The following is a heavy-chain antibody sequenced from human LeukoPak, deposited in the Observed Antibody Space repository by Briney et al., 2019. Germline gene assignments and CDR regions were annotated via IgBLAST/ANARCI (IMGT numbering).Heavy chain of an antibody. D-gene: IGHD6-13*01. Sequence: SGPALVKPTQTLTLTCTFSGFSLSTRGMCVSWIRQPPGKALEWLARIDWDDDKYYSTSLKTRLTISKDTSKNQVVLTMTNMDPVDTAMYYCARTSGYSSSWYGFWCDPWGQGTLVTVSS. J-gene: IGHJ5*02. CDR3: ARTSGYSSSWYGFWCDP. CDR2: IDWDDDK. CDR1: GFSLSTRGMC. V-gene: IGHV2-70*11.